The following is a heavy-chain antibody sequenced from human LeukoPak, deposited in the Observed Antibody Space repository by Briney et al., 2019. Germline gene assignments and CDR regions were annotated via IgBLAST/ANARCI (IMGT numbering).Heavy chain of an antibody. V-gene: IGHV3-23*01. J-gene: IGHJ4*02. CDR3: AKETIFARGHFDY. CDR1: GFTFSSYA. Sequence: PGGSLRLSCAASGFTFSSYAMSWVRQAPGKGLEWVSAISGSGGSTCYADSVKGRFTISRDNSKNTLYLQTNSLRAEDTAVYYCAKETIFARGHFDYWGQGTLVTVSS. CDR2: ISGSGGST. D-gene: IGHD3-3*01.